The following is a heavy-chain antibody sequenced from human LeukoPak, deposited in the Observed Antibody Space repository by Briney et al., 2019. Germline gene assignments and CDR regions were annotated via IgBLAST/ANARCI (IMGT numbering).Heavy chain of an antibody. CDR2: ISWNSGSI. CDR1: GFTFDDYA. V-gene: IGHV3-9*03. J-gene: IGHJ4*02. D-gene: IGHD1-26*01. Sequence: GGSLRLSCAASGFTFDDYAMHWVRQAPGKGLGWVSGISWNSGSIGYADSVKGRFTISRDNAKNSLYLQMNSLRAEDMALYYCAKALSGSYSFPPDYWGQGTLVTVSS. CDR3: AKALSGSYSFPPDY.